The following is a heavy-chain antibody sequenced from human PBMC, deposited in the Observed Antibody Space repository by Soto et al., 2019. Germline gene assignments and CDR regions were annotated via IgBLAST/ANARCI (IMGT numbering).Heavy chain of an antibody. V-gene: IGHV1-2*04. Sequence: GASVKVSCKASGYTFTGYYMHWVRQAPGQGLEWMGRINPNSGGTKYAQNFQGWVTMTRDTSISTAYMELSRLKSDDTAVYYCARGWPESSGWPVGMDVWGQGTSVTVSS. CDR1: GYTFTGYY. D-gene: IGHD3-22*01. J-gene: IGHJ6*02. CDR2: INPNSGGT. CDR3: ARGWPESSGWPVGMDV.